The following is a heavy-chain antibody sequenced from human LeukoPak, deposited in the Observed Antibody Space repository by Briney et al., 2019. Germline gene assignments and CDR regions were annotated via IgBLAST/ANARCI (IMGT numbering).Heavy chain of an antibody. J-gene: IGHJ6*02. Sequence: GESLKISCKGFGFSFTNYWIGWVRKMPGKGLEWMGIIYPGDSDTRYSPSFQGQVTISADKSISTAYLQWSSLKASDNAIYYCVRYRSAGYYYGMDVWGQGTTVTVSS. CDR1: GFSFTNYW. V-gene: IGHV5-51*01. CDR2: IYPGDSDT. D-gene: IGHD1-14*01. CDR3: VRYRSAGYYYGMDV.